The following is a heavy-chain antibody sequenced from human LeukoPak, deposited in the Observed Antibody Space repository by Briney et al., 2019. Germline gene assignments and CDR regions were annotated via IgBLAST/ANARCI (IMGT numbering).Heavy chain of an antibody. J-gene: IGHJ4*02. CDR2: INHSGST. CDR1: GGSFSGYY. D-gene: IGHD6-19*01. Sequence: PSETLSLTCAVYGGSFSGYYWSWIRQPPGKGLEWIGEINHSGSTNYNPSLKSRVTISVDTSKNQFSLKLSSVTAADTAVYYCARGYSSGWYRGRYYFDYWGQGTLVTVSS. V-gene: IGHV4-34*01. CDR3: ARGYSSGWYRGRYYFDY.